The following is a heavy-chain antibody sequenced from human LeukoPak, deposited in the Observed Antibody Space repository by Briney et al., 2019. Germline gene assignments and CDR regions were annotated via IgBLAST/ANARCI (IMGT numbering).Heavy chain of an antibody. CDR1: GGSFSGYY. D-gene: IGHD2-2*01. CDR3: ATRFWVPAASAFDI. V-gene: IGHV4-34*01. Sequence: SETPSLTCAVYGGSFSGYYWSWIRQPPGKGLEWIGEINHSGSTNYNPSLKSRVTISVDTSKNQFSLKLSSVTAADTAVYYCATRFWVPAASAFDIWGQGTMVTVSS. CDR2: INHSGST. J-gene: IGHJ3*02.